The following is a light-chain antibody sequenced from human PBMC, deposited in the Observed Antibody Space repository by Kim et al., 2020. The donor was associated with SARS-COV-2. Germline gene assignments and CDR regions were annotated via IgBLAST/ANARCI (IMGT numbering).Light chain of an antibody. CDR2: EES. J-gene: IGKJ4*01. CDR3: QQTHSFPRT. Sequence: ASVGDRGTITRRASQDMISWLGWYQQKTGKAPKVLIYEESNLQRGVPSRFSGRGSGTDFTLTINRPQPEAFATYYCQQTHSFPRTFGGGTKVDIK. CDR1: QDMISW. V-gene: IGKV1D-12*01.